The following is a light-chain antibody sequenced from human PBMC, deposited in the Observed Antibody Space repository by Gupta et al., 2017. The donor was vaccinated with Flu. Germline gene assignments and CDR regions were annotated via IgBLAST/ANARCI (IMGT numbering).Light chain of an antibody. J-gene: IGLJ2*01. Sequence: QSALTQPRSVSVSPGQSVTISCNGTTSDVGTYHYVSWYQQHPGKAPKLMIYDVSKRLSGVPSGFSGSKSGTTAALTISGLQDDDESYYYCCSYGATLLFGGGTKLTVL. CDR3: CSYGATLL. CDR2: DVS. V-gene: IGLV2-11*01. CDR1: TSDVGTYHY.